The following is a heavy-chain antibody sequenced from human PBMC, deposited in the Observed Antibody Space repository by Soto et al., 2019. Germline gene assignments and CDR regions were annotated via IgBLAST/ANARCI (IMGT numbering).Heavy chain of an antibody. Sequence: QVQLVESGGGVVQPGRSLSLSCAASGFTFSSYAMHWVRQAPGKGLEWVAVISYDGSNKYYADSVKGRFTISRDNSKNTLYLQMNSLRAEDTAVYYCARGIAVAGYYYYGMDVWGQGTTVTVSS. CDR3: ARGIAVAGYYYYGMDV. CDR2: ISYDGSNK. CDR1: GFTFSSYA. V-gene: IGHV3-30-3*01. D-gene: IGHD6-19*01. J-gene: IGHJ6*02.